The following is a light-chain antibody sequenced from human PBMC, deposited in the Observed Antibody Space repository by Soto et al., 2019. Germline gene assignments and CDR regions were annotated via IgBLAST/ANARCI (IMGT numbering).Light chain of an antibody. Sequence: QSALTQPASVSGSPGQSITISCTGTTSNIGSYILVSWYQQHPGKAPKLLIYEASTRPSGVSNRFSGSKSGNTASLTISGLQAEYEADYYCCSYAGSSTYVFGGGTQLTVL. V-gene: IGLV2-23*01. CDR2: EAS. CDR3: CSYAGSSTYV. CDR1: TSNIGSYIL. J-gene: IGLJ2*01.